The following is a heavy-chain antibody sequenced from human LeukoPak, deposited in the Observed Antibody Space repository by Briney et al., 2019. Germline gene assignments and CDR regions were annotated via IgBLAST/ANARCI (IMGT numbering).Heavy chain of an antibody. CDR2: ISAYNGNT. CDR1: GYTLTSYG. V-gene: IGHV1-18*01. J-gene: IGHJ4*02. D-gene: IGHD3-22*01. CDR3: ARTASDYYDTSGYYYPYPFDY. Sequence: GASVKVSCKASGYTLTSYGISWVRQAPGQGLEWMGWISAYNGNTNYAQKLQGRVTLTTDTSTSTAYMELRSLRSDDTAVYYCARTASDYYDTSGYYYPYPFDYWGQGTLVTVSS.